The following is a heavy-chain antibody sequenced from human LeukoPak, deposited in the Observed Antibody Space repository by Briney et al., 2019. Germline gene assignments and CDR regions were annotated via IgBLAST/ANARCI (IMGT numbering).Heavy chain of an antibody. Sequence: GGSLRLSCAASGFTFSSYSMNWVRQAPGKGLGWVSSISSSSSYIYYADSVKGRFTISRDNAKNSLYLQMNSLRAEDTAVYYCARDSIITIFGVVIRLDYWGQGTLVTVSS. D-gene: IGHD3-3*01. CDR3: ARDSIITIFGVVIRLDY. V-gene: IGHV3-21*01. CDR2: ISSSSSYI. CDR1: GFTFSSYS. J-gene: IGHJ4*02.